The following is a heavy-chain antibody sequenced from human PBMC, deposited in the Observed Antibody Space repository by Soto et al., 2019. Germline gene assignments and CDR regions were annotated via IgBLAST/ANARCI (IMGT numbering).Heavy chain of an antibody. V-gene: IGHV3-21*01. CDR1: GFTFSTYS. Sequence: GGSLRLSCAASGFTFSTYSVNWVRQAPGRGLEWVSSISSSSSYIYYADSVKGRFTISRDNAKNSLYLQMNSLRAEDTAVYYCARDLKSDYYYYGMDVWGQGT. CDR3: ARDLKSDYYYYGMDV. J-gene: IGHJ6*02. CDR2: ISSSSSYI.